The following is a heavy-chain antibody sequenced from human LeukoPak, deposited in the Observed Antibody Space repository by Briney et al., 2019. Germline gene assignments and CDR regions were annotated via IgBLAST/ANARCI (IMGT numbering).Heavy chain of an antibody. Sequence: GGSLRLSCAASGFPFSSYSMNWVRQAPGKGLEWVSYISSTTSTIYYADSVKGRFTISRDNAKNSLYLQMNSLRAEDTAVYYCARDSMAITMIVVPFDYWGQGTLVTVSS. J-gene: IGHJ4*02. CDR1: GFPFSSYS. V-gene: IGHV3-48*04. CDR3: ARDSMAITMIVVPFDY. D-gene: IGHD3-22*01. CDR2: ISSTTSTI.